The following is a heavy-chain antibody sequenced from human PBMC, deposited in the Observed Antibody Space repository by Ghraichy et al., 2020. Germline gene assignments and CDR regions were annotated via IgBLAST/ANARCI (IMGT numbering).Heavy chain of an antibody. J-gene: IGHJ4*02. V-gene: IGHV3-64D*06. CDR1: GFTFSSYA. Sequence: GGSLRLSCSASGFTFSSYAMHWVRQAPGKGLEYVSAISSNGGSTYYADSVKGRFTISRDNSKNTLYLQMSSLRAEDTAVYYCVKGIRYSSFQSSLTDYWGQGTLVTVSS. D-gene: IGHD6-19*01. CDR3: VKGIRYSSFQSSLTDY. CDR2: ISSNGGST.